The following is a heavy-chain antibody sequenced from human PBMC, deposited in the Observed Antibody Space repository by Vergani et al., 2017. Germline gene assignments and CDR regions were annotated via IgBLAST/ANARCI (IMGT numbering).Heavy chain of an antibody. V-gene: IGHV4-39*01. CDR1: GGSISSSSYY. D-gene: IGHD6-13*01. Sequence: QLQLQESGPGLVKPSETLSLTCTVSGGSISSSSYYWGWIRQPPGKGLEWIGSIYYSGSTYYNPSLKSRVTISVDTSKNQFSLKLSSVTAADTAVYYCARESSSSPIYGMDVWGQGTTVTVSS. J-gene: IGHJ6*02. CDR2: IYYSGST. CDR3: ARESSSSPIYGMDV.